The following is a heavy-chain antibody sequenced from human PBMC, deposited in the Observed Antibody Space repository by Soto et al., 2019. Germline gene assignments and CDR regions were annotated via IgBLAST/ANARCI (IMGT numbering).Heavy chain of an antibody. Sequence: QVQLVQSGAEVKKPGASVKVSCKASGYTFTSYGISWVRQAPGQGREWMGWISAYNGNTNYAQKLQGRVTMTTDTYTGTAYMELRSLRYDGTAVYYCARDKDPGYSYGYIYYYGMDVWGQGTTVTVSS. V-gene: IGHV1-18*01. D-gene: IGHD5-18*01. J-gene: IGHJ6*02. CDR1: GYTFTSYG. CDR2: ISAYNGNT. CDR3: ARDKDPGYSYGYIYYYGMDV.